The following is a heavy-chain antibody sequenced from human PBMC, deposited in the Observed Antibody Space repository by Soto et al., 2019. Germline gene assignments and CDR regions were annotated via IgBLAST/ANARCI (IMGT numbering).Heavy chain of an antibody. Sequence: GASVKVSCKASGYTFTSYDINWVRQATGQGLEWMGWMNPNSGNTGYAQKFQGRVTMTRNTSINTAYMELSSLRSEDTAVYYCARGGGDGYKFYYYYYGMDVWGQGTTVTVSS. D-gene: IGHD3-16*01. V-gene: IGHV1-8*01. J-gene: IGHJ6*02. CDR2: MNPNSGNT. CDR3: ARGGGDGYKFYYYYYGMDV. CDR1: GYTFTSYD.